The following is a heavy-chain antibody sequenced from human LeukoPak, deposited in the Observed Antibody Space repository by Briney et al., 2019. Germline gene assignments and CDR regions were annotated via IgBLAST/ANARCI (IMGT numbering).Heavy chain of an antibody. Sequence: SVKVSCKASGGTFSSYAISWVRQAPGQGLEWMGGIIPVFGTANYAQKFQGRVTITTDESTSTAYMELSSLRSEDTAVYYCARGVFRGYYYYYYYMDVWGKGTTVTVSS. V-gene: IGHV1-69*05. CDR1: GGTFSSYA. CDR3: ARGVFRGYYYYYYYMDV. D-gene: IGHD2-21*01. CDR2: IIPVFGTA. J-gene: IGHJ6*03.